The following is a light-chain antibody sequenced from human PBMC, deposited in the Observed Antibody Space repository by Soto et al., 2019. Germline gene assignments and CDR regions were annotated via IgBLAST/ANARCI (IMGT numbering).Light chain of an antibody. CDR2: SNN. CDR1: SSNIGSNT. J-gene: IGLJ3*02. V-gene: IGLV1-44*01. CDR3: AAWDDSLNGRWV. Sequence: QSVLTQPPSASGTPGQRVTISCSGSSSNIGSNTVNWYQQLPGTAPKLLIYSNNQRPSGVPDRFSGSKSGTSASLAISGLQSEYEADYYCAAWDDSLNGRWVFGGGTQLTVL.